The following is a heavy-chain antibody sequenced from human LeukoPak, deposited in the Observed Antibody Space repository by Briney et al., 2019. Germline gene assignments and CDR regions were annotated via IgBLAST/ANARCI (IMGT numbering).Heavy chain of an antibody. V-gene: IGHV4-39*01. D-gene: IGHD3-22*01. CDR2: IFNTGST. CDR1: GDPIKNSNYY. Sequence: QASETLSLTCSVSGDPIKNSNYYWGWIRQSPGKGMEWIGSIFNTGSTYYNPSLKSRVTISVDTSKNQFSLKLNSVTAADTAVYYCARSPYHYDSSGSYDYWGQGTLVTVSS. J-gene: IGHJ4*02. CDR3: ARSPYHYDSSGSYDY.